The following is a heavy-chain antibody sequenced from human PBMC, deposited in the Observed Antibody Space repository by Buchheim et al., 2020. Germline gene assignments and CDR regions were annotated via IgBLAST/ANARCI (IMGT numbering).Heavy chain of an antibody. CDR2: ISGSGGST. D-gene: IGHD5-18*01. Sequence: EVQLLESGGGLVQPGGSLRLSCAASGFTFSSYAMSWVRQAPGKGLEWVSAISGSGGSTYYADSVKGRFTISRDNSKNTLYLQMNSLRAEDTAVYYCARELKFGGYSYGPPNTYYYYYGMDVWGQGTT. J-gene: IGHJ6*02. CDR3: ARELKFGGYSYGPPNTYYYYYGMDV. CDR1: GFTFSSYA. V-gene: IGHV3-23*01.